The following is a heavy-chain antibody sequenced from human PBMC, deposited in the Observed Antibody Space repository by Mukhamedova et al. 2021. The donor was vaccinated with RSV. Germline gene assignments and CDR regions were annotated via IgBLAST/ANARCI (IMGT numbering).Heavy chain of an antibody. CDR3: ARDGWGGYYFFDY. Sequence: DYYMSWIRQAPGKGLEWVSYISSSGTTVDYADSVKGRFTISRDNAKNSLYLQMNSLRDEDTAVYYCARDGWGGYYFFDYWGQGAL. V-gene: IGHV3-11*01. CDR2: ISSSGTTV. D-gene: IGHD3-3*01. J-gene: IGHJ4*02. CDR1: DYY.